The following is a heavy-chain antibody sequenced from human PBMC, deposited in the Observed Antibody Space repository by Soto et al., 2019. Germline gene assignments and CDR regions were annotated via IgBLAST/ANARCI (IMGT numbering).Heavy chain of an antibody. J-gene: IGHJ4*02. V-gene: IGHV3-15*01. CDR1: GFTFSNVW. CDR3: STAPISL. CDR2: IKSKTDGGTT. Sequence: GASLRLSCVVSGFTFSNVWMSWVRQAPGKGLEWVGRIKSKTDGGTTNYAAPVKGRFTISRDDSKNTLYLQMNSLKTEDTAVYFCSTAPISLWGQGTLVTVSS.